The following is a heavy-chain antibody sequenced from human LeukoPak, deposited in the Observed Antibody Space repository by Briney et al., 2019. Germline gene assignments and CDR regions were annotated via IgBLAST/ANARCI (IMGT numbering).Heavy chain of an antibody. CDR2: INHSGST. CDR3: ARGVGYYGSGSYYPIGY. J-gene: IGHJ4*02. V-gene: IGHV4-34*01. CDR1: GGSFSGYY. Sequence: SETLSLTCAVYGGSFSGYYWSWIRQPPGKGLEWIGEINHSGSTNYNPSLKSRVTISVDTSKNQFSLKLSSVTAADTAVYYCARGVGYYGSGSYYPIGYWGQGTLVTVSS. D-gene: IGHD3-10*01.